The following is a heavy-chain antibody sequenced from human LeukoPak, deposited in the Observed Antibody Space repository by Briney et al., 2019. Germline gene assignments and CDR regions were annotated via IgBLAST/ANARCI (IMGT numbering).Heavy chain of an antibody. V-gene: IGHV4-34*01. CDR3: ARGSRYYYGPGSYLLDY. CDR2: INHSGST. D-gene: IGHD3-10*01. CDR1: GGSFSGYY. Sequence: SETLSLTCAVYGGSFSGYYWSWIRQPPGKGLEWIGEINHSGSTNYNPSLKSRVTISVDTSKNQFSLKLSSVTAADTAVYYCARGSRYYYGPGSYLLDYWGQGTLVTVSS. J-gene: IGHJ4*02.